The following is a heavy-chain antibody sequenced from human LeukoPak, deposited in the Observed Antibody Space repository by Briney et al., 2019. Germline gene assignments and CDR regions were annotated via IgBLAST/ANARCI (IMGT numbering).Heavy chain of an antibody. Sequence: PSQTLSLTCTVSGGSISSAGYYWTWIRQPPGTGPEWIGYIYHDGTTYYNPSLKSRVTISVDRSKNQFSLKLSSVTAADTAVYYCARDRGLAYCGGDCLGEYGMDGWGQGTTVTVSS. D-gene: IGHD2-21*02. V-gene: IGHV4-30-2*01. CDR3: ARDRGLAYCGGDCLGEYGMDG. CDR1: GGSISSAGYY. J-gene: IGHJ6*02. CDR2: IYHDGTT.